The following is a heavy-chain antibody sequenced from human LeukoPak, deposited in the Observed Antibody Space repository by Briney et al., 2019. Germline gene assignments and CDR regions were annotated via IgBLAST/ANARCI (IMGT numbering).Heavy chain of an antibody. CDR2: IYYSGST. Sequence: SETLSLTCTVSGGSISSSSYYWGWIRQPPGKGLEWIGSIYYSGSTYYNPSPKSRVTISVDTSKNQFSLKLSSVTAADTAVYYCARVRGYYYDSSGPFDYWGQGTLVTVSS. J-gene: IGHJ4*02. CDR3: ARVRGYYYDSSGPFDY. V-gene: IGHV4-39*07. CDR1: GGSISSSSYY. D-gene: IGHD3-22*01.